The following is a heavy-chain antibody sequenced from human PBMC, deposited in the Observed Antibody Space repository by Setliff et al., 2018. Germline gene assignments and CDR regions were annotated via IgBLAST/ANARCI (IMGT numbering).Heavy chain of an antibody. V-gene: IGHV4-59*02. J-gene: IGHJ1*01. D-gene: IGHD3-10*01. Sequence: NPSETLSLTCTVSGVSVASHYWSWIRQAPGTGLEWIAYVHDNGETNQNPSLKSRVTISVDTSKNQFSLKMTSVTAADTAIYYCARVDFTMIQGVLGLWGQGTLVTSPQ. CDR2: VHDNGET. CDR1: GVSVASHY. CDR3: ARVDFTMIQGVLGL.